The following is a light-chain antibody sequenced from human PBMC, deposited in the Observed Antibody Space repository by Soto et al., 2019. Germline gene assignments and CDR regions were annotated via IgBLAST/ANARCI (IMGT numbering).Light chain of an antibody. Sequence: DIVMTPSPDSLAVSLGERATINCKSSQSVLYSSNNKNYLAWYQQKPGQPPKLLIYWASTREPGVPDRFSGSGSGTDFTLTISSLQAEDVAVYYCQQYYITPPTFGQGTKVEIK. CDR3: QQYYITPPT. V-gene: IGKV4-1*01. CDR2: WAS. CDR1: QSVLYSSNNKNY. J-gene: IGKJ1*01.